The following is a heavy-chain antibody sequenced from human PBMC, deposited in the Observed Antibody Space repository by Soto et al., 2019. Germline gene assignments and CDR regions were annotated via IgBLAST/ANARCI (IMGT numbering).Heavy chain of an antibody. D-gene: IGHD6-19*01. CDR3: ARAVAEAADFDY. J-gene: IGHJ4*02. V-gene: IGHV1-3*01. Sequence: KFQGRVTITRDTSASTAYMELSSLRSEDTAVYYCARAVAEAADFDYWGQGTLVTVSS.